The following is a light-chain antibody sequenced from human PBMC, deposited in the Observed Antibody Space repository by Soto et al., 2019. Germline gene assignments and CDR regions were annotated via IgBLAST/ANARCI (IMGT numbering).Light chain of an antibody. CDR2: GTS. Sequence: EIVWTQSPGTLSLSPGERYTLSCRASQSVSSSYLVWYQQRPGQPPRLFIYGTSNRAAVIPDRFTVTGSETDFTLTIYRLQPEDSAVYYCQQYGSSALTFGGGTKVEIK. CDR1: QSVSSSY. CDR3: QQYGSSALT. J-gene: IGKJ4*02. V-gene: IGKV3-20*01.